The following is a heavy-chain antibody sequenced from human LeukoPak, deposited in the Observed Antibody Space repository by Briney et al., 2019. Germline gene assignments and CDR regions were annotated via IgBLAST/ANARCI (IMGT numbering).Heavy chain of an antibody. CDR3: ARHYSSSSYYYYNYYMDV. D-gene: IGHD6-6*01. Sequence: SETLPLTCTVSDDSINTYYWGWVRQPPGKGLEWIGTIYYSGNTYYNSSLKSRVTISVDTSKNQLSLKLSSVTAADTAVYYCARHYSSSSYYYYNYYMDVWGKGTTVTVSS. CDR2: IYYSGNT. V-gene: IGHV4-39*01. J-gene: IGHJ6*03. CDR1: DDSINTYY.